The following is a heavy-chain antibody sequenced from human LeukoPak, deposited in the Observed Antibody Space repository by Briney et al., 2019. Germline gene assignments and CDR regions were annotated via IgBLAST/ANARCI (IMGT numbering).Heavy chain of an antibody. D-gene: IGHD1-26*01. CDR1: GSTFSSYG. CDR2: IWYDGSNK. CDR3: VLGGYYFDY. J-gene: IGHJ4*02. V-gene: IGHV3-33*01. Sequence: GGSLRLSCAASGSTFSSYGMHWVRQAPGKGLEWVAVIWYDGSNKYYADSVKGRFTISRDNSKNTLYLQMNSLRAEDTAVYYCVLGGYYFDYWGQGTLVTVSS.